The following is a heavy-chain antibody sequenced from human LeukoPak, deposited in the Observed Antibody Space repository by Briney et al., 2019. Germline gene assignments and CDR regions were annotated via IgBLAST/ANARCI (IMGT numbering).Heavy chain of an antibody. Sequence: SETLSLTCTVSGVSTSSHYWSWIRQSPGKGLEWIGYIFNRGSTNYSPSLKSRVTMSVDASKNQFSLKLSSVTAADTAVYYCARDTAIFEYWGQGTLVSVSS. D-gene: IGHD5-18*01. J-gene: IGHJ4*02. CDR3: ARDTAIFEY. CDR2: IFNRGST. V-gene: IGHV4-59*11. CDR1: GVSTSSHY.